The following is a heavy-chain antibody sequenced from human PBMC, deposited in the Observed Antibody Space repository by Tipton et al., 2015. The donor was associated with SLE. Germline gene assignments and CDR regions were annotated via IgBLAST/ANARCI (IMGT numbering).Heavy chain of an antibody. J-gene: IGHJ4*02. CDR2: INHSGST. CDR1: GGSFSGYY. Sequence: LRLSCAVYGGSFSGYYWSWIRQPPGKGLEWIGEINHSGSTNYNPSLKSRVTISVDTSKNQFSLKLSSVTAADTAVYYCARDPRPGTKGGAVDWGQGTLVTVSS. V-gene: IGHV4-34*01. CDR3: ARDPRPGTKGGAVD. D-gene: IGHD1-7*01.